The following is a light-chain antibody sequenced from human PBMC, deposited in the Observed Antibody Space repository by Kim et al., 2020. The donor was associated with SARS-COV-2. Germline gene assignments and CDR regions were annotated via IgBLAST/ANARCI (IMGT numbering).Light chain of an antibody. Sequence: VALGQTARITCEGNNSGSKSVHWYQQKPGQAPVLVIYRDSNRPSGIPERFSGSNSGNTATLTISRGQAGDEADYYCQVWDSSTYVFGTGTKVTVL. CDR1: NSGSKS. J-gene: IGLJ1*01. CDR3: QVWDSSTYV. CDR2: RDS. V-gene: IGLV3-9*01.